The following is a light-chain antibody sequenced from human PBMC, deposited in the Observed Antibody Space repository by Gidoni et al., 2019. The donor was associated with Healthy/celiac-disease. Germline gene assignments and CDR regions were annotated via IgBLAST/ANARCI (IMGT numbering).Light chain of an antibody. J-gene: IGKJ2*01. CDR2: DAS. CDR3: QQYDNLPYT. V-gene: IGKV1-33*01. CDR1: QDISNY. Sequence: IQMTRSPSSLSASVGDRVTITCQASQDISNYLNWYQQKPGEAPKLLIYDASNLETGVPSRFSGSGSGTDFTFTISSLQPEDIATYYCQQYDNLPYTFGQGTKLEIK.